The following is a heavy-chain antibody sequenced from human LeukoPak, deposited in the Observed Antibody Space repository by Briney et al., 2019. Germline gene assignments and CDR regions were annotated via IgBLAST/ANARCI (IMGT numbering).Heavy chain of an antibody. CDR3: ARANGWYLRNYFDY. J-gene: IGHJ4*02. CDR2: ISDTGNT. Sequence: GALRLSCAASGFTLSSYAMSWVRQAPGKGLEWVSAISDTGNTYHADSVKGRFTISRDSSKNTLFLQMNRLRPEDAAVYYCARANGWYLRNYFDYWGQGILVTVSS. V-gene: IGHV3-23*01. D-gene: IGHD6-19*01. CDR1: GFTLSSYA.